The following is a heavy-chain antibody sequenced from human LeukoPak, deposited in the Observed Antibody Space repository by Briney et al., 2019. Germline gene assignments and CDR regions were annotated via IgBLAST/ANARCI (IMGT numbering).Heavy chain of an antibody. D-gene: IGHD1-26*01. CDR1: GGTFSSYA. V-gene: IGHV1-69*06. CDR2: IIPIFGTA. J-gene: IGHJ2*01. CDR3: AYSGSYLNWYFDL. Sequence: GASVKVSCKASGGTFSSYAISWVRQAPGQGLEWMGGIIPIFGTANYAQKFQGRVTITADKSTSTAYMKLSSLRSEDTAVYYCAYSGSYLNWYFDLWGRGTLVTVSS.